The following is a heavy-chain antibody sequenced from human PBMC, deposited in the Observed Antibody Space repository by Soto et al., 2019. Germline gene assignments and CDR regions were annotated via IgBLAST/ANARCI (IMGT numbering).Heavy chain of an antibody. Sequence: LSLTRTVSGGSISSYYWSWIRQPPGKGLEWIGYIYYSGSTNYNPSLKSRVTISVDTSKNQFSLKLSSVTAADTAVYYCARGGRDGHFDYWGQGTLVTVSS. V-gene: IGHV4-59*01. CDR1: GGSISSYY. D-gene: IGHD2-15*01. CDR3: ARGGRDGHFDY. J-gene: IGHJ4*02. CDR2: IYYSGST.